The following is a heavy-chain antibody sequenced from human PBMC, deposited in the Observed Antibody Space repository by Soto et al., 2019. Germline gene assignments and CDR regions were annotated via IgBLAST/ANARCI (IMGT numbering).Heavy chain of an antibody. V-gene: IGHV4-59*01. CDR2: IYYSGST. Sequence: SETLSLTCTVSGGSISSYYWSWIRQPPGKGLEWIGYIYYSGSTNYNPSLKSRVTISVDTSKNQFSLKLSSATAADTAVYYCARVANYWAFDIWGQGTMVTVSS. CDR3: ARVANYWAFDI. J-gene: IGHJ3*02. D-gene: IGHD1-7*01. CDR1: GGSISSYY.